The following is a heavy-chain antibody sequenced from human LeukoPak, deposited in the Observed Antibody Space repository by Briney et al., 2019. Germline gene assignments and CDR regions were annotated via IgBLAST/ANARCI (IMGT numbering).Heavy chain of an antibody. V-gene: IGHV3-30*18. D-gene: IGHD5-24*01. CDR3: AKDTGDGYNPHDAFDI. Sequence: GGSLRLSCAASGFTFSSYGMHWVRQAPGKGLEWVAVISYDGSNKYYADSVKGRFTISRDNSKNTLYLQMNSLRAEDTAVYYCAKDTGDGYNPHDAFDIWGQGTMVTVSS. J-gene: IGHJ3*02. CDR1: GFTFSSYG. CDR2: ISYDGSNK.